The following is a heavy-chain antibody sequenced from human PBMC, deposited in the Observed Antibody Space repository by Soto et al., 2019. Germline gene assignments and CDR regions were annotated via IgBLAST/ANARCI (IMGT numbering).Heavy chain of an antibody. CDR2: INHSGST. Sequence: QVQLQQWGAGLLKPSETLSLTCAVYGGSFSGYYWSWIRQPPGKGLEWIGEINHSGSTNYNPSLKRRVTISVDTSKNQFSLKLSSVTAADTAVYYCARGLLEPAATSRYNWFDPWGQGTLVTVSS. CDR1: GGSFSGYY. V-gene: IGHV4-34*01. J-gene: IGHJ5*02. D-gene: IGHD2-2*01. CDR3: ARGLLEPAATSRYNWFDP.